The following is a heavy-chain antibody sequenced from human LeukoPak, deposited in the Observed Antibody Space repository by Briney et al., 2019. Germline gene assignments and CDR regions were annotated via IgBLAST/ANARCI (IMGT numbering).Heavy chain of an antibody. CDR2: INSDGSST. CDR1: GFTFSSYW. J-gene: IGHJ3*02. V-gene: IGHV3-74*01. Sequence: GGPLRLSCAASGFTFSSYWMHWVRQAPGKGLVWVSRINSDGSSTSYADSVKGRFTISRDNAKNTLYLQMNSLRAEDTAVYYCAREQGYCSSTSCYVGAFDIWGQGTMVTVSS. CDR3: AREQGYCSSTSCYVGAFDI. D-gene: IGHD2-2*01.